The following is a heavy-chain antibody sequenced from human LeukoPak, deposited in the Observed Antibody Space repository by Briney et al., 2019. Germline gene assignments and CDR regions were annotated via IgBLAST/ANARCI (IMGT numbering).Heavy chain of an antibody. J-gene: IGHJ3*02. Sequence: SETLSLTCTVSDDSITMYYWTWIRQPPGKGLEWIGYIYYSGSTNYNPSLTSPVTISLDTSKNQFSRKLSSVTAADTAVYYCARSSYYYGADAHDIWGQGTMVTVSS. V-gene: IGHV4-59*01. CDR3: ARSSYYYGADAHDI. CDR1: DDSITMYY. D-gene: IGHD3-10*01. CDR2: IYYSGST.